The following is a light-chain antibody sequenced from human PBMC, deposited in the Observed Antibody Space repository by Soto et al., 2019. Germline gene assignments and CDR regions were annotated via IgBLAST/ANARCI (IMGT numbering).Light chain of an antibody. CDR3: PQYGSSPPWT. J-gene: IGKJ1*01. V-gene: IGKV3-20*01. CDR2: GAS. CDR1: QSVSSRY. Sequence: EIVLAQSPGTLSLSPGARATLSCRASQSVSSRYLAWYQQRPGQAPRLLIYGASSRATGIPDRFSGSGSGTDFTLTISRLEPEDFAVYYCPQYGSSPPWTFGQGTKVEIK.